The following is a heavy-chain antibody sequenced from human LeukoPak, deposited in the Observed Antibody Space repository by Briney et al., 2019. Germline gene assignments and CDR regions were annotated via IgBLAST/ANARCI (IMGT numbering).Heavy chain of an antibody. CDR1: GYSFTSYW. CDR3: ARSPKNVAYNSGLDYFDF. J-gene: IGHJ4*02. D-gene: IGHD5-12*01. Sequence: EESLKISCKGSGYSFTSYWIGWVRQMPGKGLEWMGIIYPGDSDTRYSPSFQGQVTISADKSISTAYLQWSSLKASDTAMFYCARSPKNVAYNSGLDYFDFWGQGTLVTVSS. CDR2: IYPGDSDT. V-gene: IGHV5-51*01.